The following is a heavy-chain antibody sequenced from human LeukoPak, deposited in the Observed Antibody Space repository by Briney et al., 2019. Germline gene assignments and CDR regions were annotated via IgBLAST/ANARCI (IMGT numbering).Heavy chain of an antibody. Sequence: SETLSLTCTVSGGSISSSSYYWGWIRQPPGKGLEWIGSIYCSGSTYYNPSLKSRVTISVDTSKNQFSLKLSSVTAADTAVYYCASGDSGYSGYDRTYYFDYWGQGTLVTVSS. CDR3: ASGDSGYSGYDRTYYFDY. D-gene: IGHD5-12*01. V-gene: IGHV4-39*01. CDR1: GGSISSSSYY. J-gene: IGHJ4*02. CDR2: IYCSGST.